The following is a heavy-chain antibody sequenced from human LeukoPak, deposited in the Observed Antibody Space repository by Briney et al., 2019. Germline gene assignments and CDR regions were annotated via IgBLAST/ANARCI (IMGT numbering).Heavy chain of an antibody. CDR2: ISYDGSNK. D-gene: IGHD2-2*01. J-gene: IGHJ4*02. CDR3: AKVGHRYCSSTSCYGFSYFDY. Sequence: PGRSLRLSCAASGFTFSSYGMHWVRQAPGEGLEWVAVISYDGSNKYYADSVKGRFTISRDNSKNTLYLQMNSLRAEDTAVYYCAKVGHRYCSSTSCYGFSYFDYWGQGTLVTVSS. V-gene: IGHV3-30*18. CDR1: GFTFSSYG.